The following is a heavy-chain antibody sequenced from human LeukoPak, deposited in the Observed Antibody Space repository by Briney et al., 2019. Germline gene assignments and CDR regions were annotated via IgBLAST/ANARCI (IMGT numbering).Heavy chain of an antibody. D-gene: IGHD1-1*01. V-gene: IGHV1-2*02. CDR2: INPNSGGT. CDR3: ARSRMTTLPGFDY. Sequence: ASVKVSCKASGYTFTGYYMHWVRQAPGQGLEWMGWINPNSGGTNYAQKFQGRVTVTRDTSMTTAYLDLSGLTYDDTAVYYCARSRMTTLPGFDYWGQGTLVTVSS. J-gene: IGHJ4*02. CDR1: GYTFTGYY.